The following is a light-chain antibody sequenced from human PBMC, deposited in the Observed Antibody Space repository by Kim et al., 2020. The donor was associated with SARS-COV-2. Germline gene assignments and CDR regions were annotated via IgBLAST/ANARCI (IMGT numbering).Light chain of an antibody. Sequence: SLYQGERAAFSCRASESVSIYLAWYQQKPGQAPRLLIYDASNRATGIPARFSGSGSGTDFTLTISSLVPEDSAVYYCQQRTNWTPSFGQGTKLEI. CDR2: DAS. J-gene: IGKJ2*03. V-gene: IGKV3-11*01. CDR1: ESVSIY. CDR3: QQRTNWTPS.